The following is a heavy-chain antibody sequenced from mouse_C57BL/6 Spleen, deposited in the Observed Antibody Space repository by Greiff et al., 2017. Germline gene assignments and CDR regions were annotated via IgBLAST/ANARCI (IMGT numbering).Heavy chain of an antibody. J-gene: IGHJ3*01. Sequence: VQLQQPGAELVMPGASVKLSCKASGYTFTSYWMHWVKQRPGQGLEWIGEIDPSDSYTNYNQKFKGKSTLTVDKSSSTAYMQLSSLTYEDSAVYYCARDFYDYDPWFAYWGQGTLVTVSA. V-gene: IGHV1-69*01. CDR1: GYTFTSYW. CDR3: ARDFYDYDPWFAY. CDR2: IDPSDSYT. D-gene: IGHD2-4*01.